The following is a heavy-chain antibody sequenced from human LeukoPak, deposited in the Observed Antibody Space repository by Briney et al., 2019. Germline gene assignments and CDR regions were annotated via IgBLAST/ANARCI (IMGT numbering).Heavy chain of an antibody. CDR2: INPNSGDS. Sequence: GASVKVSCKASGYTFTTYYVHWARQAPGQGLEWMGRINPNSGDSNYAQDFQDRVTMTRDTSISTSYMELSRLRSDDTAMYYCVRAKSSSFDSWGQGTLVTVSS. J-gene: IGHJ4*02. V-gene: IGHV1-2*02. CDR3: VRAKSSSFDS. CDR1: GYTFTTYY. D-gene: IGHD6-13*01.